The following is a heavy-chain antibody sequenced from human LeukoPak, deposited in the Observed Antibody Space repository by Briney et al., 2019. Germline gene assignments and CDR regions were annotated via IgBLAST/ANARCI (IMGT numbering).Heavy chain of an antibody. J-gene: IGHJ4*02. Sequence: SETLSLTCTVSNVSISNYYWSWIRQPPGKGLEWIAYISDSGSTTYNPSLKSQVTISVDTSKNQFSLSLTSVTAADTAVYYCARHSTGVPGRPNDHWGQGTLVTVSS. V-gene: IGHV4-59*08. D-gene: IGHD6-6*01. CDR3: ARHSTGVPGRPNDH. CDR1: NVSISNYY. CDR2: ISDSGST.